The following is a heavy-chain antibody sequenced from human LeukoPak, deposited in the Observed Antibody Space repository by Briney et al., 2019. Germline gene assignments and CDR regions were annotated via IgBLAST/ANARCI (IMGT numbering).Heavy chain of an antibody. V-gene: IGHV1-69*05. CDR2: IIPIFRTA. J-gene: IGHJ4*02. CDR1: GGTFSRYA. Sequence: AVKVSFKASGGTFSRYAINGVRQAPGQGLDWMGGIIPIFRTANYAQKFQGRVTITTDESTSTDYMELSSLRSEDTAVYYCATEGFDYWGQGTLVSVSS. CDR3: ATEGFDY.